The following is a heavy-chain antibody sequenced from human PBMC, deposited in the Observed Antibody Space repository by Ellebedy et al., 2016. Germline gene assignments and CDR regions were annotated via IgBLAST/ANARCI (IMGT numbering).Heavy chain of an antibody. V-gene: IGHV4-39*07. Sequence: GSLRLXCTVSGGSVSSGSYYWSWIRQPPGKGLEWIGEINHSGSTNYNPSLKSRVTISVDTSKNQFSLKLSSVTAADTAVYYCARAGIFGVVRYYYYMDVWGKGTTVTVSS. CDR1: GGSVSSGSYY. J-gene: IGHJ6*03. CDR2: INHSGST. D-gene: IGHD3-3*01. CDR3: ARAGIFGVVRYYYYMDV.